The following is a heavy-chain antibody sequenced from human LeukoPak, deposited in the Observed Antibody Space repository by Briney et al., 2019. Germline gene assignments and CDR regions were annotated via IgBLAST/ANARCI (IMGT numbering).Heavy chain of an antibody. D-gene: IGHD3-22*01. CDR1: GYTFTDYY. CDR3: ARDTGTYYYDSSGYYN. J-gene: IGHJ4*02. Sequence: ASVKVSCKTSGYTFTDYYIHWVRQAPGQGLEWMGWISAYNGNTNYAQKLQGRVTMTTDTSTSTAYMELRSLRSDDTAVYYCARDTGTYYYDSSGYYNWGQGTLVTVSS. V-gene: IGHV1-18*04. CDR2: ISAYNGNT.